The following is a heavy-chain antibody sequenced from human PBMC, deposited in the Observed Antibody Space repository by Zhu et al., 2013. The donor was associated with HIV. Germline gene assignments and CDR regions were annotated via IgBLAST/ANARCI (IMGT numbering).Heavy chain of an antibody. Sequence: QEQLVQSGAEVKKPGSSVKVSCKASGDAFNTYAISWVRQAPGQGLEWMGGIIPMFGTANYAQKFQGRVTITADESTSTAYMQLSSLGSEDTAVYYCTRDHNSGYYSYFDYWGQGTLVTVSS. D-gene: IGHD3-22*01. V-gene: IGHV1-69*01. CDR3: TRDHNSGYYSYFDY. J-gene: IGHJ4*02. CDR1: GDAFNTYA. CDR2: IIPMFGTA.